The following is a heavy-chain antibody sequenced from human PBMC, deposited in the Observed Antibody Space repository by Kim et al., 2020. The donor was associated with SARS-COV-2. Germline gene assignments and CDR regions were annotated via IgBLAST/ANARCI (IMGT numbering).Heavy chain of an antibody. Sequence: GGSLRLSCAASGFTFSSYWMHWVRQVPGKGLVWVSRINGDGGTTSYADSVKGRFTISRDNAKSTLYLQMNSLRAEDTAVYYCASRRYTGTYYYFDYWGQGTLVTVSS. J-gene: IGHJ4*02. CDR3: ASRRYTGTYYYFDY. D-gene: IGHD1-26*01. CDR1: GFTFSSYW. V-gene: IGHV3-74*01. CDR2: INGDGGTT.